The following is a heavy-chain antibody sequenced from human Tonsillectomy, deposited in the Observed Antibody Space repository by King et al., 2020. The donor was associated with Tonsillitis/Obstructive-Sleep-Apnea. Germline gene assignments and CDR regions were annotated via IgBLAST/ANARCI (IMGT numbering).Heavy chain of an antibody. CDR2: LNQDGGVK. CDR1: GFTFSTYW. J-gene: IGHJ4*02. D-gene: IGHD1-14*01. CDR3: ARLRDSGTTYDF. Sequence: VQLVESGGDLVQPGGSLRLSCAASGFTFSTYWMSWVRQAPGNGLEWVATLNQDGGVKHYVDSLKGRFTVSRDNAENSLYLQMNSLRVDDTAVYYCARLRDSGTTYDFWGQGALVTVSS. V-gene: IGHV3-7*01.